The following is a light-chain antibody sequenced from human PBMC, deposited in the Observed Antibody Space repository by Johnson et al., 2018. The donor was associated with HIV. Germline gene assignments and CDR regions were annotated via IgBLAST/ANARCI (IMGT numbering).Light chain of an antibody. CDR3: GTWDSSLSVLYV. Sequence: QSVLTQPPSVSAAPGQKVTISCSGSSSNIGNNYVSWYQQLPGTAPKLLIYDTYKRPSGIPDRFSGSKSGTSATLGITGLQTGDEADYYCGTWDSSLSVLYVFGTGTKVTVL. CDR1: SSNIGNNY. J-gene: IGLJ1*01. CDR2: DTY. V-gene: IGLV1-51*01.